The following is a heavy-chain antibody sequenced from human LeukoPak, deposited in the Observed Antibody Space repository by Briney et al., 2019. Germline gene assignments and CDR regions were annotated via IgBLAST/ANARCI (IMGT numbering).Heavy chain of an antibody. D-gene: IGHD2-21*01. CDR3: VRAYHPGGWFDP. J-gene: IGHJ5*02. V-gene: IGHV3-7*04. Sequence: PGGSLGLSCAASGFTFSRSWMTWVRQAPGKGLEWVASINEDGSEIHYVDSVKGRFTISRDNAKDSLYLQMNSLTAEDTAMYYCVRAYHPGGWFDPWGQGTLVTVSS. CDR1: GFTFSRSW. CDR2: INEDGSEI.